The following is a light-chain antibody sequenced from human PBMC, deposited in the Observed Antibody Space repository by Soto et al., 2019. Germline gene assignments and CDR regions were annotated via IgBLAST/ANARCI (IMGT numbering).Light chain of an antibody. CDR2: GAS. CDR3: QYYGTSLT. CDR1: QSVRADF. Sequence: EIVLTQSPDTLSLSPGERATLSCRASQSVRADFLTWYQQRLGQAPRLLIYGASNRATGIPDRFSGSGSVTEFTLTISGLEPEDFAVDYCQYYGTSLTFRGGAKVEIK. J-gene: IGKJ4*01. V-gene: IGKV3-20*01.